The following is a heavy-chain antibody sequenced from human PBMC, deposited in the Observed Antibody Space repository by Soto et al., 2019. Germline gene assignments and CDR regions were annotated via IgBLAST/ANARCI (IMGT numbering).Heavy chain of an antibody. CDR1: GGTFSSYA. J-gene: IGHJ6*02. V-gene: IGHV1-69*12. Sequence: QVQLVQSGAEVKKPGSSVKVSCKASGGTFSSYAISWVRQAPGQGLEWMGGIIPIFGTANYAQKFQGRVTITAYESTSTAYMELSSLRSEDTAVYYCARGITGTVSYYYGMDVWGQGATVTVSS. D-gene: IGHD1-20*01. CDR3: ARGITGTVSYYYGMDV. CDR2: IIPIFGTA.